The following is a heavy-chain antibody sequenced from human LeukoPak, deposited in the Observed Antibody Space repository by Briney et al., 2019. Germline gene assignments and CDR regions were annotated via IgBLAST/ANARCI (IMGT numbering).Heavy chain of an antibody. D-gene: IGHD6-13*01. CDR1: GFIFSSYS. CDR3: ARDAIAAAGFYYFDY. Sequence: GGSLRLSCAASGFIFSSYSMNWVRQAPGKGLEWVSSTSSSSSYIYYADSVKGRFTISRDNAKNSLYLQMNSLRAEDTAVYNCARDAIAAAGFYYFDYWGQGTLVTVSS. V-gene: IGHV3-21*01. J-gene: IGHJ4*02. CDR2: TSSSSSYI.